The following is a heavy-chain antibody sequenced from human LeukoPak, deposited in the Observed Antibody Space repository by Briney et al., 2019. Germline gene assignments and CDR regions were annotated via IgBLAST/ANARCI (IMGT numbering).Heavy chain of an antibody. J-gene: IGHJ4*02. D-gene: IGHD2-21*02. Sequence: GGSLRLSCAASGFTFSSYAMHWVRQAPGKGLEWVAVISYDGSNKYYADSVKGRFTISRDNSKNTLYLQMNSLRAEDTAVYYCARDQGAYCGGDCYLGYWGQGTLVTVSS. V-gene: IGHV3-30-3*01. CDR2: ISYDGSNK. CDR3: ARDQGAYCGGDCYLGY. CDR1: GFTFSSYA.